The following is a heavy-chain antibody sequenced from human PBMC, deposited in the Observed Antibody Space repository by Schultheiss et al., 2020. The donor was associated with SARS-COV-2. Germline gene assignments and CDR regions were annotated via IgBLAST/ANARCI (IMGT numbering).Heavy chain of an antibody. Sequence: GESLKISCAASGFTFSSYAMSWVRQAPGKGLEWVSAISGSGGSTYYADSVKGRFTISRDNSKNTLYLQMNSLRAEDTAVYYCAKPVVKAARPRDWFDPWGQGTLVTVSS. CDR1: GFTFSSYA. D-gene: IGHD6-6*01. CDR2: ISGSGGST. V-gene: IGHV3-23*01. CDR3: AKPVVKAARPRDWFDP. J-gene: IGHJ5*02.